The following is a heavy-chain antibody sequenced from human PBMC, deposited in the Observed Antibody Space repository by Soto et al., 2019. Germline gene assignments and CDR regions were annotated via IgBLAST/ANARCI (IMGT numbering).Heavy chain of an antibody. CDR3: TKSSGGSSSVGMDY. V-gene: IGHV3-30*04. CDR2: ITRDGYNK. D-gene: IGHD6-6*01. J-gene: IGHJ4*02. Sequence: GGSLRLSCAGSGFIFKNYALNWVRQAPGKGLEWVASITRDGYNKYYADSVKGRFTISRDNSRDTLSLQMTALRTEDSSIYYCTKSSGGSSSVGMDYWGQGTRVTVSS. CDR1: GFIFKNYA.